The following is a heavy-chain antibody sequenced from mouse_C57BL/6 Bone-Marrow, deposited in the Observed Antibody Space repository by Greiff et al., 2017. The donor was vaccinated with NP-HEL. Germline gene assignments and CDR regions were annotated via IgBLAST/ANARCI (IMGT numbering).Heavy chain of an antibody. Sequence: QVQLQQSGAELARPGASVKLSCKASGYTFTSYGISWVKQSTGQGLEWIGEIYPRSGNTYYNEKFKGKATLTADKSSCTAYMELRSLTSEDSAVYFCASPGIYYDYDVGFDYWGQGTTLTVSS. D-gene: IGHD2-4*01. J-gene: IGHJ2*01. CDR3: ASPGIYYDYDVGFDY. CDR2: IYPRSGNT. CDR1: GYTFTSYG. V-gene: IGHV1-81*01.